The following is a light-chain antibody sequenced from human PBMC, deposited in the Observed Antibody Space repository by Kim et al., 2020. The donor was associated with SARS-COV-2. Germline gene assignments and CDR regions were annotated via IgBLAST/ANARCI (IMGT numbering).Light chain of an antibody. Sequence: VSPGQTASITCSGDKLGDKYACWYQQKPGQSPVLVIYQNRKRPSGIPERFSGSNSGNTATLTISGTQAMDEADYYCQAWDSSTEVFGGGTQLTVL. CDR3: QAWDSSTEV. J-gene: IGLJ2*01. CDR2: QNR. V-gene: IGLV3-1*01. CDR1: KLGDKY.